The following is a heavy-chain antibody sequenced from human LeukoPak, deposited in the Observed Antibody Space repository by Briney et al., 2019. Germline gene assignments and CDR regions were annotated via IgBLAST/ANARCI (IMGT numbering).Heavy chain of an antibody. D-gene: IGHD2-2*01. CDR2: ISAYNGNT. V-gene: IGHV1-18*01. Sequence: ASVKVSCKASGYTFTSYGISWVRQAPGQGLEWMGWISAYNGNTKYPQKLQGRVTMTTDTSTSTAYMELRSLRSDDTAVYYCARGPIIDIVIVPAADDYYYMDVWGKGTTVTVSS. J-gene: IGHJ6*03. CDR3: ARGPIIDIVIVPAADDYYYMDV. CDR1: GYTFTSYG.